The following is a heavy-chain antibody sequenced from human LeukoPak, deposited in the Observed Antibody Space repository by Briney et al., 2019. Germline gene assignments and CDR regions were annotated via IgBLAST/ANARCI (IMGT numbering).Heavy chain of an antibody. V-gene: IGHV3-21*01. CDR1: GFIFSSYS. D-gene: IGHD5-12*01. Sequence: GGSLRLSCAASGFIFSSYSMSWVRQAPGKGLEWVSSISTSSSYIYYADSVKGRFTISRDNAKNSLYLQMNSLRAEDTAVYYCARETRGYSGQNYFDYWGQGTLVTVSS. CDR2: ISTSSSYI. CDR3: ARETRGYSGQNYFDY. J-gene: IGHJ4*02.